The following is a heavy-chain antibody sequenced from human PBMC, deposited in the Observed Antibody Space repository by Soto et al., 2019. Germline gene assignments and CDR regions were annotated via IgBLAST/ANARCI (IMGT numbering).Heavy chain of an antibody. CDR1: GFTFSSYG. J-gene: IGHJ6*02. CDR3: ANAVGYCSSSSCRDYYYYYGMDV. D-gene: IGHD2-2*03. CDR2: IAYDGGNK. Sequence: QVQLVESGGGVVQPGRSLRLSCAASGFTFSSYGMHWVRQAPGKGPEWVAVIAYDGGNKYYADSVRGRFTISRDNSKNTLYLQMNSLRPEDTAVYHCANAVGYCSSSSCRDYYYYYGMDVWGQVTTVTVSS. V-gene: IGHV3-30*18.